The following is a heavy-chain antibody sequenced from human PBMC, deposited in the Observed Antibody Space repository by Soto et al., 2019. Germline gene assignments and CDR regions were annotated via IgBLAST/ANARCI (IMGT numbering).Heavy chain of an antibody. CDR1: GFTFSTYG. V-gene: IGHV3-33*01. Sequence: GGSLRLSCAASGFTFSTYGIHWVRQAPGKGLEWVAIIWYDGSNKYYADSVKGRFTVSRDNSRNTAFLQMDALRGDDTAIYYCARAWGYCSGGSCYRTGTDDAFDVWGQGTMVTVS. CDR2: IWYDGSNK. D-gene: IGHD2-15*01. J-gene: IGHJ3*01. CDR3: ARAWGYCSGGSCYRTGTDDAFDV.